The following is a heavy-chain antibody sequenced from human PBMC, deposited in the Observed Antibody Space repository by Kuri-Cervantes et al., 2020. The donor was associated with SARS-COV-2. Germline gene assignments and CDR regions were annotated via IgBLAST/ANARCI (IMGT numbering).Heavy chain of an antibody. V-gene: IGHV3-30-3*01. Sequence: GESLKISCAASGFTFSSYAMHWVRQAPGKGLEWVAVISYDGSNKYYADSVKGRFTISRDNSKNTLYLQMNSPRAEDTAVYYCARAYCSSTSCQLDYWGQGTLVTVSS. CDR1: GFTFSSYA. D-gene: IGHD2-2*01. J-gene: IGHJ4*02. CDR3: ARAYCSSTSCQLDY. CDR2: ISYDGSNK.